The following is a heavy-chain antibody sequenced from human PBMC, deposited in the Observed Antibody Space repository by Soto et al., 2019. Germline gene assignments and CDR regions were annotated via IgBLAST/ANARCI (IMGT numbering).Heavy chain of an antibody. Sequence: GLLIDSCTASEVTCVSYGRSRVGQAPGKGLEWVSAISGSGGSTYYADSVKGRFTISRDNSKNTLYLQMNSLRAEDTAVYYCAKGFNYYDSSGSHIWGQGKMGTVSS. J-gene: IGHJ3*02. V-gene: IGHV3-23*01. CDR3: AKGFNYYDSSGSHI. CDR2: ISGSGGST. D-gene: IGHD3-22*01. CDR1: EVTCVSYG.